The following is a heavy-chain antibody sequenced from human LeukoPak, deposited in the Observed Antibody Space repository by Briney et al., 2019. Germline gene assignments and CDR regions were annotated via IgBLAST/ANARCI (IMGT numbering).Heavy chain of an antibody. CDR3: VRDFSCSGGSCPLFDS. CDR1: GFAVSSNH. V-gene: IGHV3-53*01. J-gene: IGHJ4*02. CDR2: IYTAGTT. Sequence: GGSLRLSCAASGFAVSSNHMNWVRQAPGKGLEWVSIIYTAGTTYHYADSVKGRFTISRDNSENTLYLQMSSLRAEDTAIYYCVRDFSCSGGSCPLFDSWGQGTLVSVSS. D-gene: IGHD2-15*01.